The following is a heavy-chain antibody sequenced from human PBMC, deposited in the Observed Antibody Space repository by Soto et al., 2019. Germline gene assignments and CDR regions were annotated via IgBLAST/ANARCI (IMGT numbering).Heavy chain of an antibody. J-gene: IGHJ6*02. Sequence: SETLSLTCTVSGGSISNYYWTWIRQPPGKGLEWIGYIHYSGSTNYNPSLESRVTISVDTSKNQFSLKVSSVTAADTVVYYCARLGGYCSSTSCYGYYGMDVWGQGTTVTVSS. CDR1: GGSISNYY. CDR2: IHYSGST. CDR3: ARLGGYCSSTSCYGYYGMDV. V-gene: IGHV4-59*08. D-gene: IGHD2-2*01.